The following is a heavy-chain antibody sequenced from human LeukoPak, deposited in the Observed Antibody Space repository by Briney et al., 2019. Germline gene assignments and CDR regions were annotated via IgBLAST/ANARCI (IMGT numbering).Heavy chain of an antibody. V-gene: IGHV3-74*01. CDR2: INSDGSST. D-gene: IGHD1-26*01. Sequence: GGSLRLSCAASGFTFSSYWMHWVRQAPGKGLVWVSRINSDGSSTSYADSVKGRFTISRDNAKNTLYLQMNSLRAEDTAVYYCSRESGSDRQGFDYWGQGTLVTVFS. CDR1: GFTFSSYW. CDR3: SRESGSDRQGFDY. J-gene: IGHJ4*02.